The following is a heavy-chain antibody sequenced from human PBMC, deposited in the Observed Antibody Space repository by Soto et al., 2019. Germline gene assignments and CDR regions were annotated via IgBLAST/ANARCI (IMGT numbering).Heavy chain of an antibody. CDR2: FYYSGST. J-gene: IGHJ6*01. D-gene: IGHD2-2*01. V-gene: IGHV4-39*01. CDR1: GGSLSSGPYS. Sequence: PSETLSLTCSVSGGSLSSGPYSWGWIRQPPGKGLEWIGTFYYSGSTHYNPSLASRVTISVDTSKNQFSLKVTSVTAADTAMYYCARLGGYCISCSCYDYDGMDFCGRGSTLTV. CDR3: ARLGGYCISCSCYDYDGMDF.